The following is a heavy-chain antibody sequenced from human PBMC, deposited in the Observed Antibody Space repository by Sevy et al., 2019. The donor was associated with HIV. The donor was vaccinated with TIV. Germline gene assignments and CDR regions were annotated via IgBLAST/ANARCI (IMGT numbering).Heavy chain of an antibody. V-gene: IGHV3-15*01. CDR2: IKSKTDGGTT. CDR3: ASRPLIDYYFFAEYFQY. D-gene: IGHD3-10*01. CDR1: GFTFSNAW. Sequence: GGYLRLSCAASGFTFSNAWMSWVRQAPGKGLEWVGHIKSKTDGGTTDYAAPVKGRFIISRDDSKNMLHLQMNGLQPEDTAVYYDASRPLIDYYFFAEYFQYWGQGTLVTVSS. J-gene: IGHJ1*01.